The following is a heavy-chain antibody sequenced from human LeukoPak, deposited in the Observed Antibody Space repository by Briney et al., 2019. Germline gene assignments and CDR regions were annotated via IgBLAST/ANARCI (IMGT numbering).Heavy chain of an antibody. Sequence: GESLKISRKGSGYIFTNHWIGWVRQMPGTGLEWMGIIFPGNSQTIYNPSFRGQVTISADKSISTAYLQWSSLKASDTAMYYSARKVAAPNLYYIDSWGQGTLVTVSS. J-gene: IGHJ4*02. D-gene: IGHD6-13*01. V-gene: IGHV5-51*01. CDR2: IFPGNSQT. CDR3: ARKVAAPNLYYIDS. CDR1: GYIFTNHW.